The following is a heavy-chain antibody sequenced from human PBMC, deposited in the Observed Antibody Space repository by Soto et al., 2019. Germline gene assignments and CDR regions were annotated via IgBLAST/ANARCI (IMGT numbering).Heavy chain of an antibody. CDR3: ARMESFGSLNWFDP. CDR2: MNPGSGDT. Sequence: SVKVSCKASGYTFTNNDVSWVRQATGQGLEWMGWMNPGSGDTGYAQKFQGRVTMTRDISIATAYMELTSLTSEDTAIYYCARMESFGSLNWFDPWGQGTLVTVSS. D-gene: IGHD5-18*01. V-gene: IGHV1-8*01. J-gene: IGHJ5*02. CDR1: GYTFTNND.